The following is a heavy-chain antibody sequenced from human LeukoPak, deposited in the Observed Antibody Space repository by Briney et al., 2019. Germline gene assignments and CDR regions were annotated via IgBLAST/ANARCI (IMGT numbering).Heavy chain of an antibody. Sequence: GGSLRLSCAASGFTFSNYAMSWVRQAPGKGLEWVSSISSSGGGTYYADSVKGRFTISRDNSKNTLSLQMNSLKAEDTAVYYCARDPTNTSGYYAYFDYWGQGTLVTVSS. CDR1: GFTFSNYA. CDR2: ISSSGGGT. J-gene: IGHJ4*02. V-gene: IGHV3-23*01. CDR3: ARDPTNTSGYYAYFDY. D-gene: IGHD6-19*01.